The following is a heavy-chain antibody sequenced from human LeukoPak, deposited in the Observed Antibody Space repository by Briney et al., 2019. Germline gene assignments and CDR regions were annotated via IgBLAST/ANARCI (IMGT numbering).Heavy chain of an antibody. Sequence: PSETLSLTCTVSGGSISSRDYYWSWIRQPPGKGLEWIGYIYYSGSTYYNPSLKSRVTISVDTSKNQFSLKLSSVTAADTAVYYCARGGSQEYSYGSFDYWGQGTLVTVSS. J-gene: IGHJ4*02. V-gene: IGHV4-30-4*08. CDR1: GGSISSRDYY. D-gene: IGHD5-18*01. CDR3: ARGGSQEYSYGSFDY. CDR2: IYYSGST.